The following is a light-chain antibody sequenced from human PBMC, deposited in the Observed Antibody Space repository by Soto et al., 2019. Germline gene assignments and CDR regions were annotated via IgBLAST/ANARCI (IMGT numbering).Light chain of an antibody. V-gene: IGKV1-17*01. Sequence: DIQMTQSPSSLSASVGDRVTITCRASQGVTNHLAWYQQKPGEAPKRLVYDVSSLQSGVPSRFSGSGSGTEFTLTIISLQPEDLATYYCLQHHEFPWTFGQGTKVEMK. CDR3: LQHHEFPWT. J-gene: IGKJ1*01. CDR2: DVS. CDR1: QGVTNH.